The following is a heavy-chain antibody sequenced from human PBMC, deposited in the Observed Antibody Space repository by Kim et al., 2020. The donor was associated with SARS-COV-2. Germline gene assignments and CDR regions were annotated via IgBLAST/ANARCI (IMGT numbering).Heavy chain of an antibody. J-gene: IGHJ4*02. V-gene: IGHV3-23*01. CDR3: AKDRSYGSGTPGY. D-gene: IGHD3-10*01. Sequence: YADSVKGRFTISRDNSKNTLYLQMNSLRAEDTAVYYCAKDRSYGSGTPGYWGQGTLVTVSS.